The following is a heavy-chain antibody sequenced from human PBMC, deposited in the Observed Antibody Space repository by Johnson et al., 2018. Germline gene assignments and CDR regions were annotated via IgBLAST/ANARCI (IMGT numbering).Heavy chain of an antibody. V-gene: IGHV3-9*01. CDR2: ISWNSGSI. CDR1: GFTFSTYL. J-gene: IGHJ6*02. Sequence: VQLQESGGGLVQPGGSLRLSCAVSGFTFSTYLMHWVRQAPGKGLEWVSGISWNSGSIGYVDSVKGRLTIPRDNAKNSLYLQVNSLGAEDRTVYYCVRGIIPGLVVTAGNYYYYGMDVWGQGTTVTISS. D-gene: IGHD3-22*01. CDR3: VRGIIPGLVVTAGNYYYYGMDV.